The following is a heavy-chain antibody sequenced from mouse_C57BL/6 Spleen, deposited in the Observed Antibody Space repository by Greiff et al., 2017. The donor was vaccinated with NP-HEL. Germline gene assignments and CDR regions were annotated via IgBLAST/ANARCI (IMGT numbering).Heavy chain of an antibody. V-gene: IGHV1-76*01. J-gene: IGHJ4*01. CDR1: GYTFTDYY. Sequence: QVQLQQSGAELVRPGASVKLSCKASGYTFTDYYINWVKQRPGQGLEWIARIYPGSGNTYYNEKFKGKATLTAEKSSSTAYMQLSSLTSEDSAVYFCARWCDYDGGYAMDYWGQGTSVTVSS. D-gene: IGHD2-4*01. CDR3: ARWCDYDGGYAMDY. CDR2: IYPGSGNT.